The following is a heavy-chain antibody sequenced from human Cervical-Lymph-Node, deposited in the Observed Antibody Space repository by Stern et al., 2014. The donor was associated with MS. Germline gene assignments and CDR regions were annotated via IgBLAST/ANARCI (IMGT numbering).Heavy chain of an antibody. CDR3: ARSSGDTYGEFSFAY. CDR1: GFSLSSPTVG. CDR2: IFSNDVD. J-gene: IGHJ4*02. Sequence: QVTLRESGPVLVKPTETLTLTCTVSGFSLSSPTVGVSWIRQPPGKALEWLANIFSNDVDSYTPSLRSRLTISRDTSKSQVVLTMTDVDPGDTATYYCARSSGDTYGEFSFAYWGQGTLVTVSS. D-gene: IGHD4-17*01. V-gene: IGHV2-26*01.